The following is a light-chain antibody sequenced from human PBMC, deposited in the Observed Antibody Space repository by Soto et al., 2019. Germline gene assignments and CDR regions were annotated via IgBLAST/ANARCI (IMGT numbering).Light chain of an antibody. V-gene: IGLV3-21*02. Sequence: SYELTQPPSVSVAPGQTARITCGGNNIGSKSVHWYQQKPGQAPVLVVYDDSDRSSGIPARFSGSNSGNTATLTVSGLQADDEAHYYCSSYAGSNNFVFGTGTKLTVL. CDR1: NIGSKS. J-gene: IGLJ1*01. CDR3: SSYAGSNNFV. CDR2: DDS.